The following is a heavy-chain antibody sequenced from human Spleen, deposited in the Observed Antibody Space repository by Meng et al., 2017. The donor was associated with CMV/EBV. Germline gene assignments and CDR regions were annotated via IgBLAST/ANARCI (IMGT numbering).Heavy chain of an antibody. D-gene: IGHD4-17*01. CDR3: ARVVGDYLSYFDY. V-gene: IGHV3-23*01. CDR2: ISGNGGST. CDR1: GFTFNNYA. Sequence: GESLKISCAASGFTFNNYAMSWVRQAPGKGLEWVSAISGNGGSTYYAASVKGRFTISRDNSKNTLYLQMKSLRAEDTAVYYCARVVGDYLSYFDYWGQGTLVTVSS. J-gene: IGHJ4*02.